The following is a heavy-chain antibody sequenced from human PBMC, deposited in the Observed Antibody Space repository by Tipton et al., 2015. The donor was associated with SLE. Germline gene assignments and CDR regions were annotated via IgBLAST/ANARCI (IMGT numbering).Heavy chain of an antibody. CDR1: GGSFSGYY. CDR2: LNHSGST. Sequence: TLSLTCAVYGGSFSGYYWSWIRQPPGKGLEWIGELNHSGSTNYNPSLKSRVTISVDTSKNQFSLKLSSVTAADTAVYYCARVPYSSGWTRWAFDIWGQGTMVTVSS. V-gene: IGHV4-34*01. D-gene: IGHD6-19*01. J-gene: IGHJ3*02. CDR3: ARVPYSSGWTRWAFDI.